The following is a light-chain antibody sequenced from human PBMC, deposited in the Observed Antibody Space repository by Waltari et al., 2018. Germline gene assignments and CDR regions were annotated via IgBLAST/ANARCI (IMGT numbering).Light chain of an antibody. CDR2: WAS. V-gene: IGKV4-1*01. Sequence: IVMTQSPASLAVSLGERATINCKANQSVFFSSTNKNYVAWYQQRPGQPPRLLLSWASIRESGVPDRVVGSGSGTDFTPTINSLQAEDVALYYCQHYYRTPYSFGQGTKLEIK. CDR1: QSVFFSSTNKNY. J-gene: IGKJ2*03. CDR3: QHYYRTPYS.